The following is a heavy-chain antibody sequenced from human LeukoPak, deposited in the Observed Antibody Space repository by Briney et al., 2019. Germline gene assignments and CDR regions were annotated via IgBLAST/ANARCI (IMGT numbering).Heavy chain of an antibody. Sequence: SETLSLACGVSGGSITSTNYWTWVRQPPGKGLEWIGEVNLQGSTNYNPSLKSRVTISVDTSKNQFSLKLSSVTAADTAVYYCARGVSYYDSSGYYNEYFQHWGQGTLVTVSS. CDR1: GGSITSTNY. CDR3: ARGVSYYDSSGYYNEYFQH. J-gene: IGHJ1*01. D-gene: IGHD3-22*01. CDR2: VNLQGST. V-gene: IGHV4-4*02.